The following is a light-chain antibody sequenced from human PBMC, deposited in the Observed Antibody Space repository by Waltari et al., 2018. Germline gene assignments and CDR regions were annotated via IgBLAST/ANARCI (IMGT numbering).Light chain of an antibody. CDR2: VTS. V-gene: IGKV3-15*01. CDR1: KNIGNN. J-gene: IGKJ2*01. CDR3: QQYNEWPYT. Sequence: ETIMTQSPATLSVSPGESATLSCRASKNIGNNLAWYQQTPGQAPRLLIYVTSSRSTGIPGRFFDAGSGTDFTLTISSLQSEDFGVYYCQQYNEWPYTFGQGT.